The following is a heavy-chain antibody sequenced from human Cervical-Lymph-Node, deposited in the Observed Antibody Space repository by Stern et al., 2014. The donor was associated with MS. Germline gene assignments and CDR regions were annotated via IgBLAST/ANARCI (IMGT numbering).Heavy chain of an antibody. J-gene: IGHJ4*02. CDR3: ARDLGFGDY. CDR1: GYTFSDYH. Sequence: DQLVESGAEVKKPGASVKVSCKASGYTFSDYHMHWVRQAPGQGLEWMGRIYPKGGDTNYAQKFQGRVTMTSDTSIGTAYMELSSLRSDDTAVYYCARDLGFGDYWGQGTLVTVSS. V-gene: IGHV1-2*06. D-gene: IGHD2-15*01. CDR2: IYPKGGDT.